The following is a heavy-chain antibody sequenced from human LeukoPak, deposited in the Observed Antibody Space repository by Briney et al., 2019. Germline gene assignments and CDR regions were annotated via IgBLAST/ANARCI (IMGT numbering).Heavy chain of an antibody. D-gene: IGHD3-10*01. Sequence: GGSLRLSCAASKFTFSRHRYTMNWVRQAPGKGLEWVSAIIESGDSTYYTDSVKGRFTISRDNSKNTLYLQMNSLRAEDTAFYYCAKGSAQYYFDSWGQGTLVTVSS. CDR3: AKGSAQYYFDS. J-gene: IGHJ4*02. CDR1: KFTFSRHRYT. V-gene: IGHV3-23*01. CDR2: IIESGDST.